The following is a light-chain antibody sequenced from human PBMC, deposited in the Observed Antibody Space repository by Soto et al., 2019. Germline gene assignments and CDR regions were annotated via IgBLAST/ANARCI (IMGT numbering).Light chain of an antibody. CDR1: SRDVGAYNY. V-gene: IGLV2-14*01. CDR3: SSYTTSVTHV. CDR2: EVS. J-gene: IGLJ1*01. Sequence: QSALAQPASVSGSPGQSITISCTGTSRDVGAYNYVSWYQQHPGKAPKLMIFEVSLRPSGVSIRFSASKSGNTASLTISGLQTEDEADYYCSSYTTSVTHVFGTGTKLTVL.